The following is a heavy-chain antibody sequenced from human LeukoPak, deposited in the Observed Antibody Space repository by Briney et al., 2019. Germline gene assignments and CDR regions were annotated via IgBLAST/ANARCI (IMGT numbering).Heavy chain of an antibody. CDR2: IYYSGST. V-gene: IGHV4-39*01. D-gene: IGHD3-10*01. CDR1: GGSISSSSYY. J-gene: IGHJ5*02. CDR3: ARRKTYYYGSGSYYNWFDP. Sequence: SETLSLTCTVSGGSISSSSYYWGWIRQPPGKGLEWIGSIYYSGSTYYNPSLKSRVTISVDTSKNQFSLKLSSVTAADTAVYYCARRKTYYYGSGSYYNWFDPWGQGTLVTVSS.